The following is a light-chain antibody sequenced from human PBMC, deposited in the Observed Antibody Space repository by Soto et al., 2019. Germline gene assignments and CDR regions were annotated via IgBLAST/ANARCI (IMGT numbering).Light chain of an antibody. CDR1: SSDVGGYNY. CDR3: SSYAGSNAVV. J-gene: IGLJ2*01. V-gene: IGLV2-8*01. Sequence: QSALTQPPSASGSPGQSVIISCTGTSSDVGGYNYVSWYQQHPDKAPKLMIYEVSKRPSGVPDRFSGSKSGNTASLTVSGLQAEDEADYYCSSYAGSNAVVFGGGTKLTVL. CDR2: EVS.